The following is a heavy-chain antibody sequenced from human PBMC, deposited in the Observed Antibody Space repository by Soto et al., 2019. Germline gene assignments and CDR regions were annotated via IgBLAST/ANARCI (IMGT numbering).Heavy chain of an antibody. D-gene: IGHD3-3*01. J-gene: IGHJ5*02. CDR3: AYARFLEDNWFDP. V-gene: IGHV1-69*06. CDR1: GGTFSSYA. Sequence: ASVKVSCKASGGTFSSYAISWVRQAPGQGLEWMGGIIPIFGTANYAQKFQGRVTITADKSTSTAYMGLSSLRSEDTAVYYCAYARFLEDNWFDPWGQGTLVTVSS. CDR2: IIPIFGTA.